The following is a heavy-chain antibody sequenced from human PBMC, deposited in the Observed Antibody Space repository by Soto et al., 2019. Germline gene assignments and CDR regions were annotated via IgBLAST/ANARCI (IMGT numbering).Heavy chain of an antibody. D-gene: IGHD1-1*01. CDR2: ISSSGSTI. J-gene: IGHJ5*02. V-gene: IGHV3-11*01. Sequence: GGSLRLSCAASGFTFSDYYMSWIRQAPGKGLEWVSYISSSGSTIYYADSVKGRFTISRDNAKNSLYLQMNSLRAEDTAVYYCARDLTNGYNWNDGFWFDPWGQGTLVTVSS. CDR1: GFTFSDYY. CDR3: ARDLTNGYNWNDGFWFDP.